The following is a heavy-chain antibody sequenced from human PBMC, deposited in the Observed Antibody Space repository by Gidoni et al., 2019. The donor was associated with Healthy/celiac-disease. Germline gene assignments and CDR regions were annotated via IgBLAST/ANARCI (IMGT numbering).Heavy chain of an antibody. CDR1: GGSLSSSNW. CDR2: IYHRGST. Sequence: QVQLQESRPGLAKPSGTLSLTCAVSGGSLSSSNWWSWVRQPPGKGLEWIGEIYHRGSTNYNPSLKSRVTISVDKSKNQFSLKLSSVTAADTAVYYCASRGSYGYYGMDVWGQGTTVTVSS. D-gene: IGHD3-16*01. J-gene: IGHJ6*02. CDR3: ASRGSYGYYGMDV. V-gene: IGHV4-4*02.